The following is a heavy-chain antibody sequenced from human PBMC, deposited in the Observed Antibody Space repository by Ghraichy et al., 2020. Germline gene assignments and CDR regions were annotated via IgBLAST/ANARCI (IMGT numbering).Heavy chain of an antibody. CDR2: ISGSGGST. J-gene: IGHJ4*02. CDR3: AKEMDYGDGFDY. D-gene: IGHD4-17*01. CDR1: GFTFSSYA. V-gene: IGHV3-23*01. Sequence: GESLNISCAASGFTFSSYAMSWVRQAPGKGLEWVSAISGSGGSTYYADSVKGRFTISRDNSKNTLYLQMNSLRAEDTAVYYCAKEMDYGDGFDYWGQGTLVTVSS.